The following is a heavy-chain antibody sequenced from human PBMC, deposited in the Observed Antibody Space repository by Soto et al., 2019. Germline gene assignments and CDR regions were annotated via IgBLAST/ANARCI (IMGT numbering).Heavy chain of an antibody. J-gene: IGHJ4*02. CDR3: ARHPSSCCHQF. CDR1: GGAISSSSGYY. CDR2: INYSGNT. Sequence: QLQLQESGPGLVKPSETLSLTCTVSGGAISSSSGYYWAWIRHPPGKGLQWVGSINYSGNTWYHPALKSRVAIPVDTSKNHFSLRLTSVTAADTAVYYCARHPSSCCHQFWGQGTLVTVSS. V-gene: IGHV4-39*01.